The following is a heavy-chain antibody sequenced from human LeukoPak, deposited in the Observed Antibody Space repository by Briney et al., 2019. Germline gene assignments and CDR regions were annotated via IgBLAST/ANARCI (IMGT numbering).Heavy chain of an antibody. V-gene: IGHV4-34*01. Sequence: SETLSLTCAVYGGSFSGYYWSWIRQPPGKGLEWIGEINHSGSTNYNPSLKSRVTISVDTSKNQFSLKLSSVTAADTAVYYCAREGGHYDFWSGYYNNWFDPWGQGTLVTVSS. J-gene: IGHJ5*02. CDR3: AREGGHYDFWSGYYNNWFDP. D-gene: IGHD3-3*01. CDR1: GGSFSGYY. CDR2: INHSGST.